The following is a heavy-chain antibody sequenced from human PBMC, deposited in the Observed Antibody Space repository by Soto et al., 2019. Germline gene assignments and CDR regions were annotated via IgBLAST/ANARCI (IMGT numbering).Heavy chain of an antibody. CDR2: ISASGVST. D-gene: IGHD3-3*01. V-gene: IGHV3-23*01. Sequence: GASLRLSXTASGFTFSSYAMSWVRHAPGKGLECGSTISASGVSTYYAESVKGRFTISGENSKNTLYLQMNSLRAEDTAVYYCAKDRPVFGVVIIRDYFDYWGQGTLVNVSS. CDR1: GFTFSSYA. J-gene: IGHJ4*02. CDR3: AKDRPVFGVVIIRDYFDY.